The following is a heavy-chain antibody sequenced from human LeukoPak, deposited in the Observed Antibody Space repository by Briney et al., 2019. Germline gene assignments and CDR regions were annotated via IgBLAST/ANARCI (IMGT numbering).Heavy chain of an antibody. D-gene: IGHD6-6*01. CDR2: ISYDGSNK. CDR1: GFTFSSYA. V-gene: IGHV3-30-3*01. CDR3: AREYSSFSSLPLRDYYYGMDV. Sequence: SGGSLRLSCAASGFTFSSYAMHWVRQAPGKGLEWVAVISYDGSNKYYADSVKGRFTISRDNSKNTLYLQMNSLRAEDTAVYYCAREYSSFSSLPLRDYYYGMDVWGQGTTVTVSS. J-gene: IGHJ6*02.